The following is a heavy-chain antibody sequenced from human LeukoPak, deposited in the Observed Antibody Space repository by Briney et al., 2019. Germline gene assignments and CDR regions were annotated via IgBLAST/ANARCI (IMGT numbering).Heavy chain of an antibody. J-gene: IGHJ4*02. CDR1: GGTFSSYA. Sequence: GASVKVSCKASGGTFSSYAISWVRQAPGQGLEWMGGIIPIFGTANYAQKFQGRVTITADESTSTAYMELSSLRSEDTAVYYCARGGIFGVVTAIYFDYWGQGTLVTVSS. V-gene: IGHV1-69*13. CDR3: ARGGIFGVVTAIYFDY. CDR2: IIPIFGTA. D-gene: IGHD3-3*01.